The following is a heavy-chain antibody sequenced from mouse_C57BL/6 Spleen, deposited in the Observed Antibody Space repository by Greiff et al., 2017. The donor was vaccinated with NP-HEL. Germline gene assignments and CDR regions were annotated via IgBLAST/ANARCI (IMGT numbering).Heavy chain of an antibody. CDR1: GYTFTSYW. V-gene: IGHV1-69*01. D-gene: IGHD2-5*01. J-gene: IGHJ3*01. Sequence: VQLQQPGAELVMPGASVKLSCKASGYTFTSYWMHWVKQRPGQGLEWIGEIDPSDSYTNYNQKFKGKSTLTVDKSSSTAYMQLSSLTSEDSAVYYCARSHHSNYAWFAYWGQGTLVTVSA. CDR2: IDPSDSYT. CDR3: ARSHHSNYAWFAY.